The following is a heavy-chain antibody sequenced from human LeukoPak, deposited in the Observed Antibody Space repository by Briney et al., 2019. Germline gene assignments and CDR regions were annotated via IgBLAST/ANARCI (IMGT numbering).Heavy chain of an antibody. V-gene: IGHV3-7*01. CDR1: GFTFSSYR. J-gene: IGHJ4*02. D-gene: IGHD3-16*01. CDR3: ARQPIYEAYFDF. Sequence: GSPKLFCAASGFTFSSYRMNWGRPGPGKGLEGVANIKHDGSEKNFVDSVKGRFTISRDNAENSLFLQMNSLRADDTAVYFCARQPIYEAYFDFWGQGTLVTVSS. CDR2: IKHDGSEK.